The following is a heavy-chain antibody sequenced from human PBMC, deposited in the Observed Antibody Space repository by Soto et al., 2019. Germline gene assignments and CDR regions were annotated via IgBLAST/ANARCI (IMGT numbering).Heavy chain of an antibody. D-gene: IGHD6-19*01. CDR1: GFTFKSYA. Sequence: GSLRVSCAASGFTFKSYAMNWVRQAPGKGLEWVASTPGSGGSSYYADSVKGRFTISRDNSKNTLYLDLNSPKAEDTAMYYCARGGSTGWFYFDFWGQGTQVTVSS. CDR2: TPGSGGSS. J-gene: IGHJ4*02. V-gene: IGHV3-23*01. CDR3: ARGGSTGWFYFDF.